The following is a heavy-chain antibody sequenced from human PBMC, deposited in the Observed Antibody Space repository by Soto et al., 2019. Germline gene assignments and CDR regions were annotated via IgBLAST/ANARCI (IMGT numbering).Heavy chain of an antibody. CDR1: GFTFSSYS. Sequence: EVQLVESGGGLVKPGGSLRLSCAASGFTFSSYSMNWVRQAPGKGLEWVSSISSSSSYIYYADSLKGRFTISRDNAKNSLYLQMNSLRAEDTAVYYCASDATDSSGWYKSMDVWGQGTTVTVSS. J-gene: IGHJ6*02. D-gene: IGHD6-19*01. V-gene: IGHV3-21*01. CDR3: ASDATDSSGWYKSMDV. CDR2: ISSSSSYI.